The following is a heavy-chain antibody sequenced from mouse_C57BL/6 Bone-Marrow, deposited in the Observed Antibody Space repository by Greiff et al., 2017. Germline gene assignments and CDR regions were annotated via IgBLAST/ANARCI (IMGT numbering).Heavy chain of an antibody. J-gene: IGHJ3*01. CDR2: IYPSDSYT. D-gene: IGHD3-3*01. CDR1: GYTFTSYW. Sequence: VQLQQPGAELVRPGTSVKLSCKASGYTFTSYWMHWVKQRPGQGLEWIGEIYPSDSYTNYNQKFKGKATLTVDTSSSTAYMQLSSLTSEDSAVYYCEKGCRICYEFAYWGQGTLVTVSS. CDR3: EKGCRICYEFAY. V-gene: IGHV1-59*01.